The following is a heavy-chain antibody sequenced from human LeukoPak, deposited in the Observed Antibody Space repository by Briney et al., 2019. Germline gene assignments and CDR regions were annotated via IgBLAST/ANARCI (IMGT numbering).Heavy chain of an antibody. CDR2: INPNSGGT. J-gene: IGHJ4*02. D-gene: IGHD6-19*01. CDR3: AREVYLGAVPGTDYFDY. V-gene: IGHV1-2*02. CDR1: GYTFTGYY. Sequence: ASVKVSCKASGYTFTGYYMHWVRQAPGQGLEWMGWINPNSGGTNYAQKFQGRVTMTRDTSISTAYMELSRLRSDDTAVYYCAREVYLGAVPGTDYFDYWGQGTLVTVSS.